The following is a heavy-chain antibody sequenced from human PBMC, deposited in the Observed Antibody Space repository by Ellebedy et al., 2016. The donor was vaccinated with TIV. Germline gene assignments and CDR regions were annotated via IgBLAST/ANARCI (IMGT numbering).Heavy chain of an antibody. CDR1: GGSVSSGSHY. CDR2: SYYIGTT. J-gene: IGHJ6*02. V-gene: IGHV4-61*01. CDR3: AGGSYTPYGMDV. D-gene: IGHD3-10*01. Sequence: SETLSLTCTVSGGSVSSGSHYWNWIRQPPGKGLEWIGYSYYIGTTNYNPSLKRRVTLSEDASKNQFSLRLTSVTAADTAVYYCAGGSYTPYGMDVWGRGTTVIVSS.